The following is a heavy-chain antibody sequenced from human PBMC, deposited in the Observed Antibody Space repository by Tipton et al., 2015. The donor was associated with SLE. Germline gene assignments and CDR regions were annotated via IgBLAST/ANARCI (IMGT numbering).Heavy chain of an antibody. D-gene: IGHD3-22*01. V-gene: IGHV4-38-2*02. Sequence: TLSLTCTVSGFSISSYYWGWIRQPPGKGLEWLGTIYHSGTTNYNPPLKSRVTISRDTSKNQFSLQLSSVTAADTAVYYCAREVSISMKWFYGKDVWGQGTTVTVSS. CDR1: GFSISSYY. CDR2: IYHSGTT. J-gene: IGHJ6*02. CDR3: AREVSISMKWFYGKDV.